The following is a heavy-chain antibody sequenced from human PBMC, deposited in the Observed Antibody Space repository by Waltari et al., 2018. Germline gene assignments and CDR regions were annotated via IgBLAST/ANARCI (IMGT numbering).Heavy chain of an antibody. J-gene: IGHJ4*02. CDR1: GGSFGGYY. CDR3: ARRRAGGYGGYEFDY. D-gene: IGHD5-12*01. V-gene: IGHV4-34*01. CDR2: IDRSGST. Sequence: VQLQQWGAGLLKPSETLSLTCAVSGGSFGGYYWSLFRQPPGKGLEWVGEIDRSGSTKYNPSLKSRVTRSVDTSKNQFSMKLSSVTDAETAVYYCARRRAGGYGGYEFDYWGQGTLVTVSS.